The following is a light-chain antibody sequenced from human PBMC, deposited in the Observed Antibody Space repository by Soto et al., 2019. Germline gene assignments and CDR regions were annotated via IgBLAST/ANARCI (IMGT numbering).Light chain of an antibody. V-gene: IGKV3-20*01. CDR1: QSVNSIY. Sequence: EIVLTQSSGTLSLSPGERATLSCRASQSVNSIYLAWYQQKPGQAPRLLIHGSSNRATGTSERFSGGGSGTDFTLTISRLEPEDSAVYYCQQFGGSPLYTFGQGTKLEIK. J-gene: IGKJ2*01. CDR2: GSS. CDR3: QQFGGSPLYT.